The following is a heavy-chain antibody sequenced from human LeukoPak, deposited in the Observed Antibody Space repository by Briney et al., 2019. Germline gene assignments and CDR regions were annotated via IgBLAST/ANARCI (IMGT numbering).Heavy chain of an antibody. D-gene: IGHD6-19*01. CDR1: GGSISSYY. CDR3: ARSTYSSGWQDFDY. Sequence: SETLSLTCTVSGGSISSYYWSWIRQPAGKGLEWIGRIYTSGSTNYNPSLKSRVTMSVDTSKNQFSLKLSSVTAAETAVYYCARSTYSSGWQDFDYWGQGTLVTVSS. CDR2: IYTSGST. J-gene: IGHJ4*02. V-gene: IGHV4-4*07.